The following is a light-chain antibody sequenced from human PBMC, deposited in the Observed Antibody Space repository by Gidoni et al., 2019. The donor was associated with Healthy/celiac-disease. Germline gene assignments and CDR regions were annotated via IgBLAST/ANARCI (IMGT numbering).Light chain of an antibody. Sequence: DIHLTQSPSSLSASIGDRVTITCRASDSMASYINWYQQLPGKAPSLLIYTASNLERGVPSRFSGSGSGAEFTLTITDLQAEDFATYYCQQTYSMPWTFGQGTDV. J-gene: IGKJ1*01. CDR3: QQTYSMPWT. CDR2: TAS. CDR1: DSMASY. V-gene: IGKV1-39*01.